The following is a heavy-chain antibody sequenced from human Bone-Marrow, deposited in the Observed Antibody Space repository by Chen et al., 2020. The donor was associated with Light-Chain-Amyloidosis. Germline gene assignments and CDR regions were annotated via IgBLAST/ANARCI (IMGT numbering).Heavy chain of an antibody. CDR3: VTTVSTIVYYTLDV. V-gene: IGHV5-10-1*03. CDR1: GYRFDAFW. CDR2: IDPSDSTP. J-gene: IGHJ6*02. Sequence: EEQLVQSGTEVKKPGEALRISCKGSGYRFDAFWINWVRQLPGKGLEGMGRIDPSDSTPDYSPSLQVHVSISVDTSLQTAYLQWSSLKADDSGTYYCVTTVSTIVYYTLDVWGQGTTVTVSS. D-gene: IGHD1-1*01.